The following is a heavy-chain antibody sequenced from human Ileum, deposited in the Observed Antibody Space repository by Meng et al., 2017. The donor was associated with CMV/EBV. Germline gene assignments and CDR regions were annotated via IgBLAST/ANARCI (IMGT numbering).Heavy chain of an antibody. CDR3: AREENTVNQFEY. Sequence: HLLGSGPGLVKPSETLSLTCAVSGGSTSTYYWTWVRQPAGKGLEWIGRINAGGSTNDNPSLKSRVTMSVDTSKNQFSLKVTSVTAADTAVYYCAREENTVNQFEYWGQGTLVTVSS. V-gene: IGHV4-4*07. D-gene: IGHD4-17*01. CDR2: INAGGST. CDR1: GGSTSTYY. J-gene: IGHJ4*02.